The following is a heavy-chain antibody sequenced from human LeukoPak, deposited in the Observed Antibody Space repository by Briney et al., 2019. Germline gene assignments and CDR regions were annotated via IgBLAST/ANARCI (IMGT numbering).Heavy chain of an antibody. CDR3: AGGVAVAGYNWFDP. D-gene: IGHD6-19*01. J-gene: IGHJ5*02. CDR2: IYTSGST. CDR1: GGSISSYY. V-gene: IGHV4-4*07. Sequence: PSETLSLTCTVSGGSISSYYWSWIRQPAGKGLEWIGRIYTSGSTNYNPSLKSRVTMSVDTSKNQFSLKLSSVTAADTAVYYCAGGVAVAGYNWFDPWGQGTLVTVSS.